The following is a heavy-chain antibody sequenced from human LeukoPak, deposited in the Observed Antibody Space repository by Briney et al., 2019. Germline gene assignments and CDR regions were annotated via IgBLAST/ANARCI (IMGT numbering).Heavy chain of an antibody. J-gene: IGHJ4*02. D-gene: IGHD2-21*01. CDR3: ATLPTGTDDY. V-gene: IGHV3-30-3*01. Sequence: GRSLRLSSAASGFTFSSYAMHWVRQAPGKGLEWVAVISYDGSNKYYADSVKGRFTISRDNAENTLCLQMNRLRAEDTAVYYCATLPTGTDDYWGQGTLVTVSS. CDR1: GFTFSSYA. CDR2: ISYDGSNK.